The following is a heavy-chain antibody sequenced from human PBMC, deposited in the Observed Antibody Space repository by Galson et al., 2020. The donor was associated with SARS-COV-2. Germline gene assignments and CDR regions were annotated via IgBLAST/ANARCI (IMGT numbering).Heavy chain of an antibody. Sequence: GGSLRLSCAASGFTFGNFWMTWVRQAPGKGLEWVANIHQDGSEKYYVDSVKGRLTISRDNAKASLFLRMDSLRAEDTAVYYCARGPLYAYDSSYSPHEHWGQGTLVAVSS. V-gene: IGHV3-7*01. J-gene: IGHJ4*02. CDR1: GFTFGNFW. CDR3: ARGPLYAYDSSYSPHEH. D-gene: IGHD3-22*01. CDR2: IHQDGSEK.